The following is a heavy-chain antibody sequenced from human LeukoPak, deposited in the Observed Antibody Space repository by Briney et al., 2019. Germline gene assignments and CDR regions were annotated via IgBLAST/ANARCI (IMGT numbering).Heavy chain of an antibody. Sequence: SETLSLTCTVSGGSISSSSYYWGWIRQPPGKGLEWIGSIYYSGSTYYNPSLKSRVTISVDTSKNQFSLKLSSVTAADTAVCYCARQQPGYCSSTSCLNEVDYWGQGTLVTVSS. V-gene: IGHV4-39*01. CDR3: ARQQPGYCSSTSCLNEVDY. CDR2: IYYSGST. CDR1: GGSISSSSYY. J-gene: IGHJ4*02. D-gene: IGHD2-2*01.